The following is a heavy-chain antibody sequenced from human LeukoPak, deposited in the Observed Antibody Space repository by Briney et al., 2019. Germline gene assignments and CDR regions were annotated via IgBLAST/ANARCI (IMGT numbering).Heavy chain of an antibody. V-gene: IGHV4-31*11. CDR1: GDSVSSGGYY. CDR3: ARDVVVTSSPDAFDI. D-gene: IGHD2-21*02. J-gene: IGHJ3*02. CDR2: ISNSGTT. Sequence: SQTLSLTCAVSGDSVSSGGYYWTWIRQHPGKGLEWIGYISNSGTTSYSPSLKSRVSISVDTSNNQFSLRLSSVTAADTAVYYCARDVVVTSSPDAFDIWGQGTMVTVSS.